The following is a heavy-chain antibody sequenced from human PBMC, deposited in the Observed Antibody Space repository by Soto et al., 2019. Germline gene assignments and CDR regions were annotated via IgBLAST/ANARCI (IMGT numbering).Heavy chain of an antibody. CDR3: AKDMARVVVPAAMTFHDY. CDR2: ISWNSGSI. D-gene: IGHD2-2*01. J-gene: IGHJ4*02. V-gene: IGHV3-9*01. Sequence: GGSLRLSCAASGFTFDDYAMHWVRQAPGKGLEWVSGISWNSGSIGYADSVKGRFTISRDNAKNSLYLQMNSLRAEDTALYYCAKDMARVVVPAAMTFHDYWGQGTLVTAPQ. CDR1: GFTFDDYA.